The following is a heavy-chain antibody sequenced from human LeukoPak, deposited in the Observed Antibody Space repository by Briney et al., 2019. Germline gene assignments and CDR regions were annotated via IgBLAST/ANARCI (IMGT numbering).Heavy chain of an antibody. J-gene: IGHJ6*02. CDR2: KNPNSGNT. D-gene: IGHD6-6*01. V-gene: IGHV1-8*01. CDR1: GYTFTSYD. CDR3: ARGSSSPLYYYYYGMDV. Sequence: GASVKVSCKASGYTFTSYDINWVRQATGQGLEWMGWKNPNSGNTGYAQKFQGRVTMTRNTSISTAYMELSSLRSEDTAVYYCARGSSSPLYYYYYGMDVWGQGTTVTVSS.